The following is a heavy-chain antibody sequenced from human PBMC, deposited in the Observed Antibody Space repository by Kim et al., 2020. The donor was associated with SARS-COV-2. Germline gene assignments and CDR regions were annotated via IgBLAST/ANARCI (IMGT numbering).Heavy chain of an antibody. J-gene: IGHJ3*02. Sequence: ASVKVSCKASGHTFTNIDVNWVRQAAGQGLEWVGWVNPYSGTSNSAQKFQGRVTLTRDNSMNTVYLELTRLRSEDAAVYYCASSSDKKTSFDMWGQGTMVAVPS. D-gene: IGHD2-21*02. V-gene: IGHV1-8*01. CDR3: ASSSDKKTSFDM. CDR1: GHTFTNID. CDR2: VNPYSGTS.